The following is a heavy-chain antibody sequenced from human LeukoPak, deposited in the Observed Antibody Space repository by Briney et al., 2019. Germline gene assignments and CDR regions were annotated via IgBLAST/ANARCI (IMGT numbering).Heavy chain of an antibody. CDR1: GFTFSSYG. CDR3: AKDRLSSRLFDY. J-gene: IGHJ4*02. D-gene: IGHD6-13*01. CDR2: ISYDGSNK. V-gene: IGHV3-30*18. Sequence: GRSLRLSCVASGFTFSSYGMHWVRQAPGKGLEWVAVISYDGSNKYYADSVKGRFTISRDNSKNTLYLQMNSLRAEDTAVYYCAKDRLSSRLFDYWGQGTLVTVSS.